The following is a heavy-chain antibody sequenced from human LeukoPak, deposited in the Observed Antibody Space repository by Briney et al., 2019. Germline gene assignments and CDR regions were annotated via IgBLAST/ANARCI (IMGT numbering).Heavy chain of an antibody. Sequence: GASVKVSCKASGYTFTGYYMHWVRQAPGQGLEWMGWINPNSGGTNYAQKFQGRVTMTRDTSMSTAYMELRSLRSDDTAVYYCARLKVEGDYYYYGMDVWGQGTTVTVSS. CDR3: ARLKVEGDYYYYGMDV. D-gene: IGHD1-1*01. V-gene: IGHV1-2*02. CDR2: INPNSGGT. J-gene: IGHJ6*02. CDR1: GYTFTGYY.